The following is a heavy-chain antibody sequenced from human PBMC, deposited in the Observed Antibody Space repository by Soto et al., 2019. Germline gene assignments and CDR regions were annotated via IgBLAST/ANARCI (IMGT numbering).Heavy chain of an antibody. V-gene: IGHV3-30*18. CDR2: ISYDGSNK. CDR3: AKLWYFDL. J-gene: IGHJ2*01. CDR1: GFTFSSYG. Sequence: ESGGGVVQPGRSLRLSCAASGFTFSSYGMHWVRQAPGKGLEWVAVISYDGSNKYYADSVKGRFTISRDNSKNTLYLQMNSLRAEDTAVYYCAKLWYFDLWGRGTLVTVSS.